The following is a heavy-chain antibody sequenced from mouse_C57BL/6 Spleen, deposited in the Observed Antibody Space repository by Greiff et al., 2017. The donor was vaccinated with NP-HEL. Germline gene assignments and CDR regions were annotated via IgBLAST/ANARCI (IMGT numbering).Heavy chain of an antibody. D-gene: IGHD3-2*02. J-gene: IGHJ2*01. Sequence: QVQLQQSGPELVKPGASVKISCKASGYAFSSSWMNWVKQRPGKGLEWIGRIYPGDGDTNYNGKFKGKATLTADKSSSTAYMQLSSLTSEDSAVYFCARGVDSSGDFDYWGQGTTLTVSS. CDR1: GYAFSSSW. CDR2: IYPGDGDT. V-gene: IGHV1-82*01. CDR3: ARGVDSSGDFDY.